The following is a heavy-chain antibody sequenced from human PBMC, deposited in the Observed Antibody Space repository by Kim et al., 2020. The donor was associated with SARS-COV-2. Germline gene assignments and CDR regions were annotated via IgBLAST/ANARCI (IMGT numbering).Heavy chain of an antibody. D-gene: IGHD5-12*01. V-gene: IGHV1-58*02. Sequence: SVKVSCKASGFTFTSSAMQWVRQARGQRLEWIGWIVVGSGNTNYAQKFQERVTITRDMSTSTAYMELSSLRSEDTAVYYCAAWNGGGYSGYDSGYWGQGTLVTVSS. CDR1: GFTFTSSA. CDR3: AAWNGGGYSGYDSGY. CDR2: IVVGSGNT. J-gene: IGHJ4*02.